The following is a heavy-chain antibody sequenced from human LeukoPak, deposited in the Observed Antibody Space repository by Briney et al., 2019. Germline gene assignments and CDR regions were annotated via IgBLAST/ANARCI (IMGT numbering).Heavy chain of an antibody. D-gene: IGHD6-6*01. V-gene: IGHV3-20*04. CDR3: ASRLEYSSSLHLTDY. CDR1: GFTFDDYG. Sequence: PGGSLRLSCAASGFTFDDYGMSWVRQAPGKGLEWVSGINWNGGSTGYADSVKGRSTISGDNAKSSLYLQMNSLRAEDTALYYCASRLEYSSSLHLTDYWGQGTLVTVSS. J-gene: IGHJ4*02. CDR2: INWNGGST.